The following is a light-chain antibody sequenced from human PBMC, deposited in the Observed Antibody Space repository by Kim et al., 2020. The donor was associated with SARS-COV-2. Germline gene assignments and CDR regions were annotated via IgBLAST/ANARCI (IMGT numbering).Light chain of an antibody. Sequence: SYELTQPPSVSVSPGQTASISCSGENLGNKYVCWYQQKPGQPPVLVMYEDSKRPSGIPERFSGSNSGNTATLTISGTQAGDEAEYHCQAWGSNINWVFGGGTQLTV. CDR3: QAWGSNINWV. CDR2: EDS. CDR1: NLGNKY. J-gene: IGLJ3*02. V-gene: IGLV3-1*01.